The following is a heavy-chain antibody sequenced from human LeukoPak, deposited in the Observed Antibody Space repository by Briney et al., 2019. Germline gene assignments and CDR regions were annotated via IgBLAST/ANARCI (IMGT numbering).Heavy chain of an antibody. V-gene: IGHV3-53*01. CDR2: IYSGGST. D-gene: IGHD6-19*01. Sequence: GGSLRLSCAASGFTYTSYWMHWVRQAPGKGLEWVSVIYSGGSTYYADSVKGRFTISRDNSKNTLYLQMNSLRAEDTAVYYCARHYSSGWYEGWYYWGQGILVTASS. CDR1: GFTYTSYW. CDR3: ARHYSSGWYEGWYY. J-gene: IGHJ4*02.